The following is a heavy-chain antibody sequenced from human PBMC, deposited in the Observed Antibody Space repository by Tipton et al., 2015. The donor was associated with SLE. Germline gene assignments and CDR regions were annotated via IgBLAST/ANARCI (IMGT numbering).Heavy chain of an antibody. CDR1: GGSISSGGYY. V-gene: IGHV4-61*02. Sequence: TLSLTCTVSGGSISSGGYYWSWIRQPAGKGLEWIGRIHTSGSTNYSPSIQSRLTISVDTSKNQFSLKLRSVTAADTAFYYCARVRFLEWSPGWFDPWGQGTLVTVSS. D-gene: IGHD3-3*01. CDR3: ARVRFLEWSPGWFDP. CDR2: IHTSGST. J-gene: IGHJ5*02.